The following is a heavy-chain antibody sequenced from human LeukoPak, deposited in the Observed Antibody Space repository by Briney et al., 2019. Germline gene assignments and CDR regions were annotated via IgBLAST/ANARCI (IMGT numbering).Heavy chain of an antibody. CDR2: IYSGGTI. J-gene: IGHJ4*02. Sequence: GGSLRLSCAASGFTVSRNSMSWVRQAPGKGLEWVSVIYSGGTIYYPDSVKGRFTISRDNSKNTLYLQMNGLRVEDTAIYYCARDGPVVGATLFDFWGQGTLVTVSS. D-gene: IGHD1-26*01. CDR1: GFTVSRNS. V-gene: IGHV3-66*01. CDR3: ARDGPVVGATLFDF.